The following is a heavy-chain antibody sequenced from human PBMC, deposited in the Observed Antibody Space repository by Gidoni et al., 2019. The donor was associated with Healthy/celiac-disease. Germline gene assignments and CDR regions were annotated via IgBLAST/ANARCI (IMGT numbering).Heavy chain of an antibody. CDR1: GFTFSSYD. D-gene: IGHD3-3*01. J-gene: IGHJ3*02. V-gene: IGHV3-13*01. Sequence: EVQLVESGGGLVQPGGSLRLSCAASGFTFSSYDVHWVRQATGKGLEWVSAIGTAGDTYYPGSVKGRFTISRENAKNSLYLQMNSLRAGDTAVYYCARRGYYDFWTGAFDIWGQGTMVTVSS. CDR2: IGTAGDT. CDR3: ARRGYYDFWTGAFDI.